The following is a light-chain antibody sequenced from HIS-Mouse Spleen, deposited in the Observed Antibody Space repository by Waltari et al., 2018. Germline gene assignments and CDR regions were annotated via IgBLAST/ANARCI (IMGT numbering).Light chain of an antibody. CDR3: CSYAGSSTVV. Sequence: HSALTQPASVSGSPGQSITISCPGTSSAVASYNLVSWYQQHPGKAPKLMIYEGSKRPSGVSNRFSGSKSDNTASLTISGLQAEDVADYYCCSYAGSSTVVFGGGTKLTVL. CDR2: EGS. CDR1: SSAVASYNL. V-gene: IGLV2-23*01. J-gene: IGLJ2*01.